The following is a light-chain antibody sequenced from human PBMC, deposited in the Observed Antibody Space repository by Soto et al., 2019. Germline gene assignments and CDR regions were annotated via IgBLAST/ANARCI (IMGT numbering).Light chain of an antibody. CDR2: DAS. Sequence: DIQMTQSPSSLSSSVGDIFTITCQASQDISNYLNWYQQKPGKAPKLLIYDASNLETGVPSRFSGSGSGTDFTFTISRLQPEDIATYYCQQYENLPTFGQGTRLEIK. V-gene: IGKV1-33*01. J-gene: IGKJ5*01. CDR3: QQYENLPT. CDR1: QDISNY.